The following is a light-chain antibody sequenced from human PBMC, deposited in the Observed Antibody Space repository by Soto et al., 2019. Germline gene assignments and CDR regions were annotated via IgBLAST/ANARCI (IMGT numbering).Light chain of an antibody. CDR3: QQRSNGPPT. J-gene: IGKJ1*01. CDR1: QSVSSY. V-gene: IGKV3-11*01. CDR2: DAS. Sequence: EIVLTQSPATLSLSPGERATLSCRASQSVSSYLAWYQQKPGQAPRLLIYDASNRATGIPARFSGSGSGTDFTLTISSLEPEDFAVYYCQQRSNGPPTFGQGTKVDIK.